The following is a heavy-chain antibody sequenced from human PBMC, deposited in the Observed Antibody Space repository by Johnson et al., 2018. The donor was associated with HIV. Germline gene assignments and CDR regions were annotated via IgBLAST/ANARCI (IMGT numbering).Heavy chain of an antibody. CDR1: GFTFSGYG. J-gene: IGHJ3*02. D-gene: IGHD6-19*01. CDR3: AKDKGAVAGMRARVGAFYI. Sequence: QVKLVESGGGEVQPGRSLRLSCAASGFTFSGYGMHWVRQAPGKGLEWVAVISYDGSNKYYAESVKGRFTISRDTSKNTLYLQMNSLLPEDTAVYYCAKDKGAVAGMRARVGAFYIWGQGTMVTVSS. CDR2: ISYDGSNK. V-gene: IGHV3-30*18.